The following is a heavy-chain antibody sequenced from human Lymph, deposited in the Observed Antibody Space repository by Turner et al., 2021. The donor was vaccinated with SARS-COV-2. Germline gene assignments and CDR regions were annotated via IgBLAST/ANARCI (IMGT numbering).Heavy chain of an antibody. D-gene: IGHD1-20*01. Sequence: QVQLVQSGAEVKKPGSSVTVSCKASGGTFSSYAISWVRQAPGQGLVWMGGIIPMLDIANDAQKFQSRVTITADKSTSTAYMELSSLRSEDTAVYYCARDVTGPLGYWGQGTLVTVSS. CDR2: IIPMLDIA. CDR1: GGTFSSYA. CDR3: ARDVTGPLGY. J-gene: IGHJ4*02. V-gene: IGHV1-69*10.